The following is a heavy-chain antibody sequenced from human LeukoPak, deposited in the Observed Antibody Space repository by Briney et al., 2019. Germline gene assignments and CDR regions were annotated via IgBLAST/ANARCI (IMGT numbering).Heavy chain of an antibody. Sequence: ASVKVSCKASGYTFTGYYMHWVRQAPGQGLEWMGWINPNSGGTNYAQKLQGRVTMTRDTSISTAHMELSRLTSDDTAVYYCANVAAIRKANDWGQRTLVTVSS. J-gene: IGHJ4*02. CDR3: ANVAAIRKAND. CDR1: GYTFTGYY. V-gene: IGHV1-2*02. CDR2: INPNSGGT. D-gene: IGHD2-2*02.